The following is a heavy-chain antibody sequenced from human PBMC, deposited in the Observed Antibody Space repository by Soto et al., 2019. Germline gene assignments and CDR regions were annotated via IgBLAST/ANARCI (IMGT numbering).Heavy chain of an antibody. CDR3: ARKAVGGDFDY. J-gene: IGHJ4*02. CDR1: WFTLNSYG. Sequence: APVKVSSQGSWFTLNSYGISWVGQAPGQGLEWMGWISAYNGNTNYAQKLQGRVTMTTDTSTSTAYMELRSLRSDDTAVYYCARKAVGGDFDYWGQGALVTVSS. D-gene: IGHD6-19*01. V-gene: IGHV1-18*01. CDR2: ISAYNGNT.